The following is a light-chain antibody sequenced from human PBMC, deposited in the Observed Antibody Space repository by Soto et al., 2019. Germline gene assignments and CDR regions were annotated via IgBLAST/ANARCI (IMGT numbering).Light chain of an antibody. J-gene: IGLJ2*01. CDR3: SSYAGNNNVV. Sequence: QSVLTQPPSASGSLGQSVTISCTGTSSDVGGYNYVSWYQQHPGKAPKLMIYEVSERPSGVPDRFSGSKSGNTASLTVSGLQAEDEADYYCSSYAGNNNVVFGGGTKLTVL. V-gene: IGLV2-8*01. CDR1: SSDVGGYNY. CDR2: EVS.